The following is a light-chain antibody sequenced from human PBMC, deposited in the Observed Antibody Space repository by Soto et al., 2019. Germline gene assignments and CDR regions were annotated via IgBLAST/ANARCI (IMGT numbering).Light chain of an antibody. CDR2: EGN. Sequence: QSALTQPASVSGSPGQSITFSCTGTSSDVGNYNLVSWYQHHPGKAPKLMIYEGNKRPSGVSNRFSGSKSGNTASLTISGLQAEDEAEYHCCSYAGSNTVVFGGGTKVTVL. CDR1: SSDVGNYNL. CDR3: CSYAGSNTVV. V-gene: IGLV2-23*01. J-gene: IGLJ2*01.